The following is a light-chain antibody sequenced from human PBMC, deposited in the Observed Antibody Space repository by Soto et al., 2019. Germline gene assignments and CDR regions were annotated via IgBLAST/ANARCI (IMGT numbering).Light chain of an antibody. J-gene: IGLJ1*01. CDR1: NIDVGSYNL. V-gene: IGLV2-23*01. CDR2: EGS. CDR3: CSYAGSSYV. Sequence: QSVPTQPASASGSPGQSITLSFTGTNIDVGSYNLVSWYQQHPGKAPKLMIYEGSKRPSGVSNRFSGSKSGNTASLTISGLQAEDEADYYCCSYAGSSYVFGTGTKVTVL.